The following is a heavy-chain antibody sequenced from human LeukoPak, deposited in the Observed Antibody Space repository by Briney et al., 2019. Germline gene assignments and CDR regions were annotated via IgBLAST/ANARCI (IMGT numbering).Heavy chain of an antibody. J-gene: IGHJ4*02. D-gene: IGHD5-18*01. CDR1: GFTFSSNW. V-gene: IGHV3-7*01. CDR3: ARDRTIYSYGDLGY. CDR2: IKQDGSEK. Sequence: PGGTLRLPRAASGFTFSSNWMSWVRQAPGKGREGVANIKQDGSEKYYVESVKGGITISRDNAKNLLYLQMNSLRAEDTAVYYCARDRTIYSYGDLGYWGQGTLVTVSS.